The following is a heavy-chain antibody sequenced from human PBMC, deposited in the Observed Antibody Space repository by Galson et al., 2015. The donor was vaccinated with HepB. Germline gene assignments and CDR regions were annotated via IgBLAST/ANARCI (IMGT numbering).Heavy chain of an antibody. V-gene: IGHV3-30*18. CDR2: ISYDGSNK. J-gene: IGHJ3*02. D-gene: IGHD3-22*01. CDR3: AKDPGGVVITTAFDI. CDR1: GFTFSSYG. Sequence: SLRLSCAASGFTFSSYGMHWVRQAPGKGLEWVAVISYDGSNKYYADSVKGRFTISRDNSKNTLYLQMNSLRAEDTAVYYCAKDPGGVVITTAFDIWGQGTMVTVSS.